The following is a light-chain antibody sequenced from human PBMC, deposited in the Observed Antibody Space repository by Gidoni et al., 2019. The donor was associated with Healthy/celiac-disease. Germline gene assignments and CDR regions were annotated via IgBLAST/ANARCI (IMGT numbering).Light chain of an antibody. CDR2: EVS. J-gene: IGLJ1*01. Sequence: QSALTQPASVSGSPGQSITISCTGTSSDVGSYNLVSWYQQPPGKAPKLMIYEVSKRPSGVSNRFSGSKSGNTASLTISGLQAEDEADYHCCSYAGSSTFHVFGTGTKVTVL. CDR3: CSYAGSSTFHV. CDR1: SSDVGSYNL. V-gene: IGLV2-23*02.